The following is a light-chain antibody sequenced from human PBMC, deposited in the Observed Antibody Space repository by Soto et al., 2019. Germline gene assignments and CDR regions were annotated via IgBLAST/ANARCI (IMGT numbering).Light chain of an antibody. V-gene: IGKV3-20*01. J-gene: IGKJ1*01. CDR2: GAS. Sequence: EIVLTQSPGTLSLSPGERATLSCRAGQSASSRYLALYQQKPGQAPRLLIYGASSRATCIPDRFSGSGSGTDFTLTISRLEPEDFAVYYCQQYGSSPWTFGQETKVEIK. CDR1: QSASSRY. CDR3: QQYGSSPWT.